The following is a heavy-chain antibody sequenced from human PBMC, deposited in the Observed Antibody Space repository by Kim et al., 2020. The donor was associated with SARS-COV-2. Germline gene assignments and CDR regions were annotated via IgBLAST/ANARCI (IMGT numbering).Heavy chain of an antibody. J-gene: IGHJ6*02. Sequence: RFTISRDNAKNSLYLQMNSLRAEDTAVYYCARDHRGAPTLRGYYYYGMGVWGQGTTVTVSS. D-gene: IGHD1-26*01. CDR3: ARDHRGAPTLRGYYYYGMGV. V-gene: IGHV3-11*06.